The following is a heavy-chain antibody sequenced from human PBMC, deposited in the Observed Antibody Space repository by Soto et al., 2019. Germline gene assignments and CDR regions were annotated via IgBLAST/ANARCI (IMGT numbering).Heavy chain of an antibody. CDR3: ARGLLGGGAT. V-gene: IGHV4-34*01. Sequence: QVQLQQWGAGLLKPSETLSLTCAVYGGSLSGYYWSWIRQPPGKGLEWIGEINRSGSTNYIPSLKRRVIISVDTSMNQFSLKLSSVTAADTAVYYCARGLLGGGATWGPGTRVTVSS. CDR1: GGSLSGYY. CDR2: INRSGST. J-gene: IGHJ5*02. D-gene: IGHD3-16*01.